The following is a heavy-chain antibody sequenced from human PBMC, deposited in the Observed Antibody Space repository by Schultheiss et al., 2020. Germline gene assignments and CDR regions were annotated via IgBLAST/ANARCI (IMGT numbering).Heavy chain of an antibody. Sequence: GSLRLSCAASGFTFSGYWMSWVRQAPGKGLEWIGSIHHSGNTYYKPSLKSRVSISLDTSKNQFSLRLSSVTAADTAVYYCAREVIVVVSDGPWGDWFDPWGPGTLVTVSS. V-gene: IGHV4-38-2*02. D-gene: IGHD2-2*01. CDR2: IHHSGNT. CDR1: GFTFSGYW. J-gene: IGHJ5*02. CDR3: AREVIVVVSDGPWGDWFDP.